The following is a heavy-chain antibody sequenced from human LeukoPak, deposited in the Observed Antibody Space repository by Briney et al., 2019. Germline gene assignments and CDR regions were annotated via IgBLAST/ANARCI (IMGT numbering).Heavy chain of an antibody. Sequence: GGSLRLSCAASGFSFNSDWMDWVRQAPGKGLEWVANIKQDGSEKYYVDSVKGRFTISRDNAKNSLYLQMNSLRAEDTAVYYCARDPNLGGQGTLVTVSS. V-gene: IGHV3-7*01. CDR2: IKQDGSEK. CDR1: GFSFNSDW. CDR3: ARDPNL. J-gene: IGHJ4*02.